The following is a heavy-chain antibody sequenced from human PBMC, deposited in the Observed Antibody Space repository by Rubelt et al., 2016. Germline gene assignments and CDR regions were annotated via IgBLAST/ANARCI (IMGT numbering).Heavy chain of an antibody. D-gene: IGHD6-19*01. CDR1: GFTFTNYW. J-gene: IGHJ4*02. CDR3: ARGKRGSGSFDY. V-gene: IGHV3-74*01. Sequence: EVQLVESGGGLVQPGGSLRLSCAASGFTFTNYWTHWVRQAPGKGLVWISRISTDGRSTSYADSVKGRFTISRGNAKNTLYLQMNSLRVEDTAVYYCARGKRGSGSFDYWGQGTLVTVSS. CDR2: ISTDGRST.